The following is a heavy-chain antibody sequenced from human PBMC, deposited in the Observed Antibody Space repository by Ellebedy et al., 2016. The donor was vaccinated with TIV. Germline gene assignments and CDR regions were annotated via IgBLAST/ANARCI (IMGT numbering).Heavy chain of an antibody. CDR1: GFTFSSYV. CDR2: ISGSGGST. CDR3: AREGADSSGQYRQFLYY. J-gene: IGHJ4*02. V-gene: IGHV3-23*01. Sequence: PGGSLRLSCEAPGFTFSSYVMSWVRQAPGKGLEWVSAISGSGGSTYYADSVKGRFTISRDNAKNSLYLQMNSLRAEDTAAYYCAREGADSSGQYRQFLYYWGQGTPVTVSS. D-gene: IGHD3-22*01.